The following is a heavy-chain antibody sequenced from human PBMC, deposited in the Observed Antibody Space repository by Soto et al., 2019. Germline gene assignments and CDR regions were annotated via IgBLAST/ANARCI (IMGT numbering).Heavy chain of an antibody. J-gene: IGHJ4*02. CDR2: IYHSGST. V-gene: IGHV4-38-2*02. Sequence: NPSETLSLTCAVSGYSISSGYYWGWIRQPPGKGLEWIGSIYHSGSTYYNPSLKSRVTISVDTSKNQFSLKLSSVTAADTAVYYCARDYGSGSYYDYWGQGTLVTVSS. CDR1: GYSISSGYY. D-gene: IGHD3-10*01. CDR3: ARDYGSGSYYDY.